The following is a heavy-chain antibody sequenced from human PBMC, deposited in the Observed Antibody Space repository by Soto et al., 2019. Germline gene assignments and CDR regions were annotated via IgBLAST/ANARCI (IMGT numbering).Heavy chain of an antibody. V-gene: IGHV3-53*01. CDR2: IYSGGST. J-gene: IGHJ3*01. Sequence: EVQLVESGGGLIQPGGSLRLSCAASGFTFSSNDMNWVRQAPGKGLEWVSLIYSGGSTYYADSVKGRFTISRDNSKNTLNLQMSSLRAEDTAVYDCATRPLLPGAPWGQGTMVTVSS. CDR1: GFTFSSND. CDR3: ATRPLLPGAP. D-gene: IGHD3-22*01.